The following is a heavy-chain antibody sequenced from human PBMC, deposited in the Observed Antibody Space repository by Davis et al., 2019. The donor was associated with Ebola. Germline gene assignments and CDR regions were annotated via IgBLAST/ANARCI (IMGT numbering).Heavy chain of an antibody. CDR3: ARDPGGEWLFSFLDH. CDR2: IGASGSSI. CDR1: GDTFTSDA. Sequence: GESLKISCAASGDTFTSDAMNWVRQAPGKGLEWISYIGASGSSIYYADSVKGRFTISRDNAKNSLYLQMNSLRHDDTAVYYCARDPGGEWLFSFLDHWGQGTPVTVSS. J-gene: IGHJ4*02. V-gene: IGHV3-48*02. D-gene: IGHD3-3*01.